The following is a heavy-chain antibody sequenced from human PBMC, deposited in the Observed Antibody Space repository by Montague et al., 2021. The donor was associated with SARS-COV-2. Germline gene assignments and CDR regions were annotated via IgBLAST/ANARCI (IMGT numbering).Heavy chain of an antibody. D-gene: IGHD2-15*01. Sequence: SETLSLTCSVSGGSTSNYYWTWIRQPPGKGLQWIGYIFYTGSTKFNPSLKSRVSVSLDTSKNHFSLRLSAVTAADTARYYCARAQNICFIANCVNYFDLWGLGTLVTVSS. V-gene: IGHV4-59*01. CDR1: GGSTSNYY. J-gene: IGHJ4*02. CDR2: IFYTGST. CDR3: ARAQNICFIANCVNYFDL.